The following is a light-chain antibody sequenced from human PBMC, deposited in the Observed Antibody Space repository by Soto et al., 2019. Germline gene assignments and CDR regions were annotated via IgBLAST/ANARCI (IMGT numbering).Light chain of an antibody. J-gene: IGLJ1*01. CDR3: SSYTSSRTPYV. Sequence: QSALTQPASVSGSPGQSITISCTGTSSDVGGYNYVSWYQQHPGKAPKLMIYEVSNRPSGVSNRFSGSKSGNTASLTISGLQAEDEADYYCSSYTSSRTPYVFGTGTKATV. CDR2: EVS. CDR1: SSDVGGYNY. V-gene: IGLV2-14*01.